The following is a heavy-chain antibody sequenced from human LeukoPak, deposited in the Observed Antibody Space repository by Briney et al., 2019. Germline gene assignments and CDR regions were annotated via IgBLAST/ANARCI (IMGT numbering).Heavy chain of an antibody. CDR2: INWNGGST. CDR1: GFTFDDYG. CDR3: TRDMQGSRLYLVGSQND. D-gene: IGHD1-26*01. Sequence: GGSLRLSCAASGFTFDDYGMSWVRQAPGKGLEWVSGINWNGGSTGYADSVKGRFTISRDNAKNSLYLQMNSLRAEDSALYYCTRDMQGSRLYLVGSQNDWGQGTLVTVSS. V-gene: IGHV3-20*04. J-gene: IGHJ4*02.